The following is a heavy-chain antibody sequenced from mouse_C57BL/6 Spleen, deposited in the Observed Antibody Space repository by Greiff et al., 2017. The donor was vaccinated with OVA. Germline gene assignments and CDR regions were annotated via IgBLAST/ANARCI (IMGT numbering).Heavy chain of an antibody. J-gene: IGHJ2*01. D-gene: IGHD2-4*01. CDR3: ARDYAFDY. CDR2: IDPSDSYT. CDR1: GYTFTNYW. V-gene: IGHV1-69*01. Sequence: VQLQQPGAELVMPGASVKLSCKASGYTFTNYWMHWVKQRPGQGLEWIGEIDPSDSYTNYNQKFKGKSTLTVDKSSSTAYMQLSSLTSEDSAVYYCARDYAFDYWGQGTTLTVSS.